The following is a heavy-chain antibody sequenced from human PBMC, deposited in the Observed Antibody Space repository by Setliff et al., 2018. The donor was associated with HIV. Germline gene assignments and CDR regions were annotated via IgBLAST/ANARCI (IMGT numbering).Heavy chain of an antibody. CDR3: ARDGGW. J-gene: IGHJ4*02. D-gene: IGHD1-26*01. V-gene: IGHV3-33*01. Sequence: GGSLRLSCAASGFIFSRYGMHWVRQAPGKGLEWVASIWFDGTKNFYADSVKGRFTISRDNAKNSLYLQMNSLRAEDTAVYYCARDGGWGGQGTLVTVSS. CDR2: IWFDGTKN. CDR1: GFIFSRYG.